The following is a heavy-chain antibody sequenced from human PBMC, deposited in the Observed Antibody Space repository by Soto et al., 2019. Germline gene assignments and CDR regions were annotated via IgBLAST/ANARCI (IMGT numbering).Heavy chain of an antibody. V-gene: IGHV3-64D*08. J-gene: IGHJ6*02. Sequence: EVQLVESGGGLVQPGGSLRLSCSASGFTFSGRSMHWVRQAPGKGLEYVSGVSPNGNDQYYSDSVKGRLTISRDNSTNTLHLQMSSLSPEATALFYCIRGFSGLDVWGQGTTVTVSS. CDR1: GFTFSGRS. CDR2: VSPNGNDQ. CDR3: IRGFSGLDV.